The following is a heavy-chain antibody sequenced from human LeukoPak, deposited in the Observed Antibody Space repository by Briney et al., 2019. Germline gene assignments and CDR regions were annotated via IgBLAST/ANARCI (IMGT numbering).Heavy chain of an antibody. J-gene: IGHJ3*02. CDR2: ISYDGSNK. Sequence: GRSLRLSCAASGFTFSSYAMHWVRQAPGKGLEWVAVISYDGSNKYYADSVKGRFTISRDNSKNTLYLQMNSLRAEDTAVYYCARAYYDSSGYYFILRRVWVAFDIWGQGTMVTVSS. CDR1: GFTFSSYA. CDR3: ARAYYDSSGYYFILRRVWVAFDI. V-gene: IGHV3-30*04. D-gene: IGHD3-22*01.